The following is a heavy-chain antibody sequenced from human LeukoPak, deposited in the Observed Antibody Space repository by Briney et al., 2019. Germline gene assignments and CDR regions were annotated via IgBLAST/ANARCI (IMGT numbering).Heavy chain of an antibody. J-gene: IGHJ6*04. CDR1: GFTLSSYE. V-gene: IGHV3-48*03. CDR3: AELGITMIGGV. CDR2: ISSSGSTI. Sequence: GGSLRPSCAASGFTLSSYEMNWVRQARGKGLEWVSYISSSGSTIYYADSVRGRFTISRDNAKNSLYLQMNSLRAEDTAVYYCAELGITMIGGVWGKGTTVTISS. D-gene: IGHD3-10*02.